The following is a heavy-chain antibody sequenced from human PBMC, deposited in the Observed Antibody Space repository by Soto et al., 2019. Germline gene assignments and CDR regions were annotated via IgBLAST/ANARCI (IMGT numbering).Heavy chain of an antibody. CDR1: GGSISSGDYY. D-gene: IGHD2-8*02. V-gene: IGHV4-30-4*01. Sequence: QVQLQESGPGLVMPSQTLSLTCTVSGGSISSGDYYWSWIRQPPGKGLEWIGCIFYTGSTYYNPSLKSRITISVHTSKSQFSLKLTSVTAADTAVYYCASVTRYCTGGGCNPNWFDHWCQGTLVTVSS. CDR2: IFYTGST. CDR3: ASVTRYCTGGGCNPNWFDH. J-gene: IGHJ5*02.